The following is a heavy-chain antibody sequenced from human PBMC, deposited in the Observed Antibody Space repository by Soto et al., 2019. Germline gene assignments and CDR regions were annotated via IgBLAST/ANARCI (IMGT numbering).Heavy chain of an antibody. V-gene: IGHV4-39*07. CDR2: VYYSGST. Sequence: NPSETLSLTCTLSGDSITWTSCYWGWIRQPPGKGLEWVGDVYYSGSTYYNPSLASRVSISLDRSNNQCSLKLKSVTAADTAVYFCAGMPYTSGLRFDPWGPGTLVTVSS. CDR1: GDSITWTSCY. J-gene: IGHJ5*02. CDR3: AGMPYTSGLRFDP. D-gene: IGHD6-19*01.